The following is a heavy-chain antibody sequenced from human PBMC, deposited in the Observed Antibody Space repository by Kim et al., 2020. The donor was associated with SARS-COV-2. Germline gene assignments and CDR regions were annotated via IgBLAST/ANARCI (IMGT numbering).Heavy chain of an antibody. CDR2: ISWNSGSI. CDR1: GFTFDDYA. V-gene: IGHV3-9*01. Sequence: GGSLRLSCAASGFTFDDYAMHWVRQAPGKGLEWVSGISWNSGSIGYADSVKGRFTISRDNAKNSLYLQMNSLRAEDTALYYCAKDLGDCSGGSCYYFFDYLGQRALVTVSS. J-gene: IGHJ4*02. D-gene: IGHD2-15*01. CDR3: AKDLGDCSGGSCYYFFDY.